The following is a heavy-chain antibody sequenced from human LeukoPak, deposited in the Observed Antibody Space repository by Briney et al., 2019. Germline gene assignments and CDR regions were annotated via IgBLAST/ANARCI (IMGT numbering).Heavy chain of an antibody. CDR2: VHLDGRT. Sequence: SETLSLTCGVSGGSVINTNWWTWVRQPPGKGLEWIGEVHLDGRTNYNPSLESRLTMSVDVSENQVSLKLTSVTAADTAVYHCAREGGFYRPLDYSGQGTLVTVSS. D-gene: IGHD3-3*01. V-gene: IGHV4-4*02. CDR3: AREGGFYRPLDY. J-gene: IGHJ4*02. CDR1: GGSVINTNW.